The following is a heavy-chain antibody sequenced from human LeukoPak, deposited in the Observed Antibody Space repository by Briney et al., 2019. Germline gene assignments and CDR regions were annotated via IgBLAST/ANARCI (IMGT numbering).Heavy chain of an antibody. V-gene: IGHV4-39*01. Sequence: SETLFLTCTVSGGSISSSSYYWGWIRQPPGKGLEWIGSIYYSGSTYYNPSLKSRVTISVDTSKNQFSLKLSSVTAADTAVYYCARGKGVAPRNWFDPWGQGTLVTVSS. CDR3: ARGKGVAPRNWFDP. D-gene: IGHD2-15*01. J-gene: IGHJ5*02. CDR1: GGSISSSSYY. CDR2: IYYSGST.